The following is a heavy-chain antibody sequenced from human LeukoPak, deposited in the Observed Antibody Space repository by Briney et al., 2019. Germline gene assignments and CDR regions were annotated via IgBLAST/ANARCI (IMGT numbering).Heavy chain of an antibody. D-gene: IGHD3-22*01. CDR3: TKGVPDNYYDSSGSYFDY. Sequence: GGSLRLSCAASGFTFSSYAMSWVRQAPGKGLEWVSAISGSGGSTYYADSVNGRFTISRDNSKNTLYLQMNSLRAEDTAVYYCTKGVPDNYYDSSGSYFDYWGKGTLVTVSS. V-gene: IGHV3-23*01. CDR2: ISGSGGST. J-gene: IGHJ4*02. CDR1: GFTFSSYA.